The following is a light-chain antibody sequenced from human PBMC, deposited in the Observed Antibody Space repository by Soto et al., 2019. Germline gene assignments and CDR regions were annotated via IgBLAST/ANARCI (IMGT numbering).Light chain of an antibody. CDR1: QGISSY. V-gene: IGKV1-9*01. CDR3: QQLNGYLALT. Sequence: DIQLTQSPSLLSESVGDRVTITCRASQGISSYLAWYQQKPGKAPKLLIYDASTLERGVPSRFSGSGSGTEFTLTISSLQPEDFATYYCQQLNGYLALTFGGGTTVEIK. J-gene: IGKJ4*01. CDR2: DAS.